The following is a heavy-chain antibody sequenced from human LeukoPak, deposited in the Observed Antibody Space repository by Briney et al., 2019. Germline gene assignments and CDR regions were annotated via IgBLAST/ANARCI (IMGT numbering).Heavy chain of an antibody. V-gene: IGHV4-39*01. CDR1: GGSISSSSYY. Sequence: SETLSLTCTVSGGSISSSSYYWGWIRQPPGKGLEWIGSIYYSGSTYYNPSLKSRVTISVDTSQNQFSLKLSSVTAADTAVYYCARRAALYYFDYWGQGTLVTVSS. CDR2: IYYSGST. D-gene: IGHD6-6*01. J-gene: IGHJ4*02. CDR3: ARRAALYYFDY.